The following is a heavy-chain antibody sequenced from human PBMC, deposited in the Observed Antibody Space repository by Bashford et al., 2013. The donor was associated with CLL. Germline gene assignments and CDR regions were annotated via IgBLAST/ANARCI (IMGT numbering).Heavy chain of an antibody. CDR1: GGSFSGYY. D-gene: IGHD3-22*01. J-gene: IGHJ6*02. Sequence: SETLSLTCAVYGGSFSGYYWSWIRQPPGKGLEWIGEINHSGSTNYNPSLKSRVTISVDTSKNQFSLKLSSVTAADTAVYYCARGPMMVVVINPGEPYYYYYYGMDVWGQWTTVTVSS. CDR3: ARGPMMVVVINPGEPYYYYYYGMDV. CDR2: INHSGST. V-gene: IGHV4-34*01.